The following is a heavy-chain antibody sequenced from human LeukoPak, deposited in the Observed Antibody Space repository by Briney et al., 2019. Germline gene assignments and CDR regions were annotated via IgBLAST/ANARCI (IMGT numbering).Heavy chain of an antibody. Sequence: GASVKVSCKASGYTFTGYYMHWVRQAPGQGLEWMGWINLNSGGTNYAQKFQGRVTMTRDTSISTAYMELSRLRSDDTAVYYCASGPNWNGGFDYWGQGTLVTVSS. CDR1: GYTFTGYY. V-gene: IGHV1-2*02. CDR3: ASGPNWNGGFDY. CDR2: INLNSGGT. J-gene: IGHJ4*02. D-gene: IGHD1-20*01.